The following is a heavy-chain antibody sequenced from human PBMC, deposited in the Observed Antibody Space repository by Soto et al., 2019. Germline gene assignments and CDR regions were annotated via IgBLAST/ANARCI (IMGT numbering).Heavy chain of an antibody. CDR2: ISSSSSYI. D-gene: IGHD2-2*02. J-gene: IGHJ4*02. CDR3: ARYCSSTSCYIFDY. Sequence: LILSCAASGFTFSSYSMNWVRQAPGKGLEWVSSISSSSSYIYYADSVKGRFTISRDNAKNSLYLQMNSLRAEDTAVYYCARYCSSTSCYIFDYWGQGTLVTVSS. V-gene: IGHV3-21*01. CDR1: GFTFSSYS.